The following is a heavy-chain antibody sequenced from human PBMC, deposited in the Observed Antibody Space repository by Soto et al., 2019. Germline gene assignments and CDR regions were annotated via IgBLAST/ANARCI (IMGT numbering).Heavy chain of an antibody. D-gene: IGHD3-22*01. CDR3: ARENCYYDTIRKGWFDP. J-gene: IGHJ5*02. CDR2: IRYDGSNK. CDR1: GFTFSSYG. Sequence: QVQLVESGGGVVQPGRSLRLSCAASGFTFSSYGMHWVRQAPGKGLEWVAVIRYDGSNKYYADSVKSRFTISRDNSKNTLYLQMNSLRAEDTAVYYWARENCYYDTIRKGWFDPWGQGTLVTVSS. V-gene: IGHV3-33*01.